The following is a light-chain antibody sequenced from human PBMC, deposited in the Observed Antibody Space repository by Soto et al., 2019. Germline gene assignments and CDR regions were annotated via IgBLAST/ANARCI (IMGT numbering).Light chain of an antibody. CDR2: DVS. Sequence: QSALTQPASVSGSPGQSITISCTGTSSDIGASNYVSWYQQHPGQAPKLMISDVSNRPSGISDRFSGSESGNTASLTISGLQAEDEDDYYCYSCSRNSDTRYVFGTGTKLTVL. V-gene: IGLV2-14*03. J-gene: IGLJ1*01. CDR3: YSCSRNSDTRYV. CDR1: SSDIGASNY.